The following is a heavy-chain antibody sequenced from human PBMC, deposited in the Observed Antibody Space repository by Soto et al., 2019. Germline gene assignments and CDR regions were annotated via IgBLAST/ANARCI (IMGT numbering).Heavy chain of an antibody. Sequence: ASVKVSCKASGYTFTSYYMHWVRQAPGQGLEWMGIINPSGGSTSYAQKFQGRVTMTRDTSTSTVYMELSSLRSEDTAVYYCARDPAVYQEVTHYYYGRDVWAQGTTVTVSS. CDR3: ARDPAVYQEVTHYYYGRDV. J-gene: IGHJ6*02. D-gene: IGHD2-2*01. CDR2: INPSGGST. V-gene: IGHV1-46*01. CDR1: GYTFTSYY.